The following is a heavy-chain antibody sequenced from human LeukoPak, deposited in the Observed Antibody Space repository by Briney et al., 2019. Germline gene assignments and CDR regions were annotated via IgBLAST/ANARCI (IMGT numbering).Heavy chain of an antibody. J-gene: IGHJ5*02. CDR1: GVSIGSGTFC. CDR2: ICASGST. CDR3: AKGGPEASAGLSWFDP. V-gene: IGHV4-61*02. Sequence: SQTLSLTCPVSGVSIGSGTFCWNWVRQPAGTGLEWIGRICASGSTDYNPSLKSRVTISVDTSKNQFPLKLSSVTAADTAVYYCAKGGPEASAGLSWFDPWGQGTLVTVSS. D-gene: IGHD1-14*01.